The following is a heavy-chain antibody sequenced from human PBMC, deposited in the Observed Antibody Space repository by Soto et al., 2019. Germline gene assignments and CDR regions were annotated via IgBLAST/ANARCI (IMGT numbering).Heavy chain of an antibody. V-gene: IGHV4-59*01. CDR1: GGSISSYY. CDR2: IYYSGST. Sequence: SETLSLTCTVSGGSISSYYWSWIRQPPGKGLEWIGYIYYSGSTNYNPSLKSRVTISVDTSKNQFSLKLSSVTAADTAVYYCAREPEGYYDSSGYFDYWGQGXLVTV. D-gene: IGHD3-22*01. J-gene: IGHJ4*02. CDR3: AREPEGYYDSSGYFDY.